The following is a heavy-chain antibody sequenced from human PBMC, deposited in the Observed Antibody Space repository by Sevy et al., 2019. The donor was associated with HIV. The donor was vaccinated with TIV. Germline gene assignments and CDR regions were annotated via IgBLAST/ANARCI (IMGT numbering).Heavy chain of an antibody. V-gene: IGHV1-24*01. Sequence: ASVKVSCKVSGYSLSELSMHWVRQAPGKGLEWMGSFDPEDGETIYAQKFRGRVTMTEDTSTDTAYMELSSLRSEDTAVFYCAITKDYYDSSGYPFDYWGQGTLVTVSS. D-gene: IGHD3-22*01. CDR3: AITKDYYDSSGYPFDY. CDR1: GYSLSELS. CDR2: FDPEDGET. J-gene: IGHJ4*02.